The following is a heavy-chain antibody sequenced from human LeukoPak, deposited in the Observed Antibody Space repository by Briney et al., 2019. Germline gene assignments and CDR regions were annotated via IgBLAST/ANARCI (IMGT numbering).Heavy chain of an antibody. CDR3: ANSYGHEDWFDP. J-gene: IGHJ5*02. CDR1: GGTFSSYA. D-gene: IGHD5-18*01. CDR2: IIPIFGTA. V-gene: IGHV1-69*13. Sequence: GASVKVSCKASGGTFSSYAISWVRQAPGQGLEWMGGIIPIFGTANYAQKFQGRVTITADESTSTAYMELSSLRSEDTAVYYCANSYGHEDWFDPWGQGTLVTVSS.